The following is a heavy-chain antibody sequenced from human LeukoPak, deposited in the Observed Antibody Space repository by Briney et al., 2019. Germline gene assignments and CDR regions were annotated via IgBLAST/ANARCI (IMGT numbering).Heavy chain of an antibody. D-gene: IGHD5-18*01. V-gene: IGHV4-61*01. CDR3: ARAGGYSYGYGMDV. CDR1: GDSSSSGTYY. CDR2: IFYSGSA. Sequence: SETLSLTCSVSGDSSSSGTYYWSWIRQPPGKGLEWIGYIFYSGSANYNPSLKSRVTISVNTSKHQFSLKLRSVTAADTAVYYCARAGGYSYGYGMDVWGQGTTVTVSS. J-gene: IGHJ6*02.